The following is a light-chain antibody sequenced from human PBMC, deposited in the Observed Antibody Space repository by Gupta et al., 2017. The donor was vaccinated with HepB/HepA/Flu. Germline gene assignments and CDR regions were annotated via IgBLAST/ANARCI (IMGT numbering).Light chain of an antibody. J-gene: IGLJ3*02. V-gene: IGLV1-47*02. CDR1: SANIRSNY. CDR3: AAWDGSRSGRV. CDR2: SNN. Sequence: EPTQTPWPSRTPGHSVTNSGSGSSANIRSNYVCWYQQNPGTAPKLLMYSNNQRPSGIPDRFSGSKSGASASLAISGLQAEDEADYYCAAWDGSRSGRVFGGGTKLTVL.